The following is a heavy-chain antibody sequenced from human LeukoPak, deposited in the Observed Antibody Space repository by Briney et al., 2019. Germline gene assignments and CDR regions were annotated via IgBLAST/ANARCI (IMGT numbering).Heavy chain of an antibody. Sequence: GGSLRLSCEASGFTVSNTYMSWVRQAPGMGLEWVSIIYSGGGRHYGDSVKGRFTMSRDNSKNTVSPQMNSLRVEDTAVYYCAREKGRGVISPYYDYWGQGTLVTVSS. CDR3: AREKGRGVISPYYDY. V-gene: IGHV3-53*01. CDR1: GFTVSNTY. D-gene: IGHD3-10*01. J-gene: IGHJ4*02. CDR2: IYSGGGR.